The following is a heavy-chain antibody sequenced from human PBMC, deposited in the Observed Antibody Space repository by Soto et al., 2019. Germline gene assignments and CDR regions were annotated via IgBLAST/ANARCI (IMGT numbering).Heavy chain of an antibody. V-gene: IGHV1-18*01. CDR2: ISVYNGNT. J-gene: IGHJ6*02. CDR3: ARRSCDFWSGYYTNYYYGMDV. Sequence: ASVKVSCKASGYTFFNYGVTWVRQAPGQGLEWMGWISVYNGNTNYAQKLQGRVTLTTDISTSTAYMELRSLTSDETAVYYCARRSCDFWSGYYTNYYYGMDVWGQGTTVTVSS. CDR1: GYTFFNYG. D-gene: IGHD3-3*01.